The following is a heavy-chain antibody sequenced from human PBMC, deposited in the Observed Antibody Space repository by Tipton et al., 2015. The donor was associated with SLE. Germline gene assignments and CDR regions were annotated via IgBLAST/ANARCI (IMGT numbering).Heavy chain of an antibody. D-gene: IGHD1-26*01. CDR3: AKDHDSGSNPNWFDP. CDR2: MSGHSSTT. J-gene: IGHJ5*02. Sequence: SLRLSCATSGFTLKNFAMSWVSWVRQAPGKGLEWVSTMSGHSSTTYYADPVKGRFTISRDNSKNTLYLQMNSLRVEDTAIYFCAKDHDSGSNPNWFDPWGRGTLVTVSS. CDR1: GFTLKNFA. V-gene: IGHV3-23*01.